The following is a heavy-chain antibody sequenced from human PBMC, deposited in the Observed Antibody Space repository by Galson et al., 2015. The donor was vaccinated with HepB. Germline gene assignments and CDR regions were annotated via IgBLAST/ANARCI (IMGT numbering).Heavy chain of an antibody. J-gene: IGHJ5*02. Sequence: SLRLSCAASGFSFSDYYMSWIRQAPGKGLEWISYISASSTYTTYAESVKGRFTISRDNAKKSLYLQMNSLRAEDTAVYYCARDGDYLSYRPHWFDPWGQGTLVTVSS. D-gene: IGHD4-17*01. CDR3: ARDGDYLSYRPHWFDP. V-gene: IGHV3-11*06. CDR1: GFSFSDYY. CDR2: ISASSTYT.